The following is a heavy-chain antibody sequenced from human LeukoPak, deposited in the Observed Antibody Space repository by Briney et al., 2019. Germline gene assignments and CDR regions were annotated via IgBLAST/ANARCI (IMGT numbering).Heavy chain of an antibody. J-gene: IGHJ4*02. D-gene: IGHD3-9*01. CDR3: AKDRAILGYDILTGFDY. Sequence: PGASLRLSCAASGFTFSSYAMSWVRQAPGKGLEWVSAISGSGGSTYYADSVKGRFTISRDNSKNTLYLQMNSLRAEDTAVYYGAKDRAILGYDILTGFDYWGQGTLVTVSS. CDR1: GFTFSSYA. CDR2: ISGSGGST. V-gene: IGHV3-23*01.